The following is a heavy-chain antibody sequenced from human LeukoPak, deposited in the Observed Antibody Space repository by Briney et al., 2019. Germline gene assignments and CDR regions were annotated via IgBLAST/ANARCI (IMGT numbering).Heavy chain of an antibody. CDR3: AKGDYYYDSSGYYY. CDR1: GFTFSSYG. CDR2: ISGSGGST. D-gene: IGHD3-22*01. J-gene: IGHJ4*02. V-gene: IGHV3-23*01. Sequence: GGSLRLSCAVSGFTFSSYGMSWVRQAPGKGLEWVSAISGSGGSTYYADSVKGRFTISRDNSKNTLYLQMNSLRAEDTAVYYCAKGDYYYDSSGYYYWGQGTLVTVSS.